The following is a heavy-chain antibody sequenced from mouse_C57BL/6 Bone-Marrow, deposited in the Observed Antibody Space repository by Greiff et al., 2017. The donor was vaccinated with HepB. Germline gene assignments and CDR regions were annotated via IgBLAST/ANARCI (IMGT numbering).Heavy chain of an antibody. J-gene: IGHJ1*03. Sequence: QVQLQQSGAELVRPGTSVKVSCKASGYAFTNYLIEWVKQRPGQGLEWIGVINPGSGGTNYNEKFKGKATLTADKSSSTAYMQLSSLTSEDSAVYFCARRVTTVVRYWYFDVWGTGTTVTVSS. CDR2: INPGSGGT. D-gene: IGHD1-1*01. CDR3: ARRVTTVVRYWYFDV. CDR1: GYAFTNYL. V-gene: IGHV1-54*01.